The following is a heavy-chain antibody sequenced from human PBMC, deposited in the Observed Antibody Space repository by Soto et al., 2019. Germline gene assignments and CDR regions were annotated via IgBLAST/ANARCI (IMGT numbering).Heavy chain of an antibody. V-gene: IGHV4-38-2*01. D-gene: IGHD3-16*02. CDR2: IYHSGDS. J-gene: IGHJ3*02. CDR1: GYSISSGYH. CDR3: ARHLYIVAFDI. Sequence: PSETLSLTCVVSGYSISSGYHWGWIRQPPGKGLEYIGSIYHSGDSDYNPALKSRVTTSVDTSKNQFSLKLNSVTAADTAVYYCARHLYIVAFDIWGQGTLVTVSS.